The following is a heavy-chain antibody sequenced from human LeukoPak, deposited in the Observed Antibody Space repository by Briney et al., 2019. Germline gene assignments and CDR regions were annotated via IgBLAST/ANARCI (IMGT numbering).Heavy chain of an antibody. CDR1: GDSISTDYC. CDR3: ARGTDAYKVGNH. V-gene: IGHV4-38-2*02. J-gene: IGHJ1*01. D-gene: IGHD5-24*01. Sequence: ASETLSLTCTVSGDSISTDYCWTWIRQPPGKVPEWIGTIYNHDNTYYTSSLASRVTISMDTSKNQFSLKMTSVTAADTADYYCARGTDAYKVGNHWGQGALGAVSS. CDR2: IYNHDNT.